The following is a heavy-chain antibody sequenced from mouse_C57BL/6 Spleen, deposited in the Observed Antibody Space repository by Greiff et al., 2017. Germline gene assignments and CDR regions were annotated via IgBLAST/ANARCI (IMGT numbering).Heavy chain of an antibody. CDR1: GYTFTSYG. CDR3: ARGPHYYGSSYYFDY. Sequence: EVKLQESGAELVRPGSSVKMSCKTSGYTFTSYGINWVKQRPGQGLEWIGYIYIGNGYTEYNEKFKGKATLTSDTSSSTAYMQLSSLTSEDSAIYFCARGPHYYGSSYYFDYWGQGTTLTVSS. V-gene: IGHV1-58*01. CDR2: IYIGNGYT. J-gene: IGHJ2*01. D-gene: IGHD1-1*01.